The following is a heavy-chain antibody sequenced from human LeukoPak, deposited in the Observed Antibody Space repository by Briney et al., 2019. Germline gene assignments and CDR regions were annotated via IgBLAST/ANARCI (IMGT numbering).Heavy chain of an antibody. CDR2: IYASGNT. CDR1: GGSISSYY. CDR3: ARVPLRPRGYSYGYLDY. J-gene: IGHJ4*02. Sequence: PSETLSLTCTVSGGSISSYYWSWVRQPAGKGLEWVGRIYASGNTNYNPSLKGRVTMTVDTSKNQFSLKLSSVTAADTAVYYCARVPLRPRGYSYGYLDYWGQGTLVTVSS. D-gene: IGHD5-18*01. V-gene: IGHV4-4*07.